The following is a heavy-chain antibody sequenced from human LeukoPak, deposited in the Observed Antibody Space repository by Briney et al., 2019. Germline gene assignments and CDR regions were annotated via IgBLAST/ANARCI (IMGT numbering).Heavy chain of an antibody. J-gene: IGHJ3*02. CDR3: ARTTMTVVVITPDAFDI. V-gene: IGHV1-18*01. CDR2: ISAYNGNT. CDR1: GYTFTSYG. Sequence: ASVKVSCKASGYTFTSYGISWVRQAPGQGPEWMGWISAYNGNTNYAQKLQGRVTMTTDTSTSTAYMELRSLRSDDTAVYYCARTTMTVVVITPDAFDIWGQGTMVTVSS. D-gene: IGHD3-22*01.